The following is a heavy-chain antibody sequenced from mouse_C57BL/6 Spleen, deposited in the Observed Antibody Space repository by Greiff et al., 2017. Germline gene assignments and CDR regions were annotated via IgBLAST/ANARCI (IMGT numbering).Heavy chain of an antibody. J-gene: IGHJ3*01. CDR2: INPGSGGT. CDR1: GYAFTNYL. CDR3: ARSNYDYEFAY. Sequence: QVHVKQSGAELVRPGTSVKVSCKASGYAFTNYLIEWVKQRPGQGLEWIGVINPGSGGTNYNEKFKGKATLTADKSSSTAYMQLSSLTSEDSAVYFCARSNYDYEFAYWGQGTLVTVSA. D-gene: IGHD2-4*01. V-gene: IGHV1-54*01.